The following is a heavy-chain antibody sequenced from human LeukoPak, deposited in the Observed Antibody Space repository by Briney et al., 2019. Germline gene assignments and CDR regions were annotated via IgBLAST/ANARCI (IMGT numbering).Heavy chain of an antibody. J-gene: IGHJ4*02. CDR1: GGSITSTNY. CDR2: VNLQGST. CDR3: ARERRDNSYGLAY. V-gene: IGHV4-4*02. Sequence: SETLSLTCGVSGGSITSTNYWTWVRQPPGKGLEWIGEVNLQGSTNYNPSLMGRVAISVDMSENHISLQLTSVTAADTAVYYCARERRDNSYGLAYWGQGTLVTVSS. D-gene: IGHD5-18*01.